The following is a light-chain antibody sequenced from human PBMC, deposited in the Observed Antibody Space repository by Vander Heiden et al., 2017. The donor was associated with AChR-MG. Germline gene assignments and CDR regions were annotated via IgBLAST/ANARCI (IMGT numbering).Light chain of an antibody. Sequence: DVVMTQSPLSLPVTLGQPASISCRSSQSLVHSDGNTYLNWFQQRPGQSPRRLIHEVSNRDSGVPDRFSGSGSGTDFTLKISRVEAEDVGVYYCMQGTHWPLFTFGPGTTVDIK. V-gene: IGKV2-30*02. J-gene: IGKJ3*01. CDR2: EVS. CDR3: MQGTHWPLFT. CDR1: QSLVHSDGNTY.